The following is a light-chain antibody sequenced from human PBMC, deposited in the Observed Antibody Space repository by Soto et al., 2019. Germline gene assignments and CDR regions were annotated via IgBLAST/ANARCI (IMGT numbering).Light chain of an antibody. CDR1: QSVSSK. V-gene: IGKV3-15*01. CDR2: GAS. CDR3: QEYNNWPRALT. Sequence: EIVMTQSPATLSVSPGERATLSCRASQSVSSKLAWYQQKPGQAPRLLIYGASTRATDIPARFSGSGSGTEFTLTISSLQSEDFAVYYCQEYNNWPRALTFGGGTKVEIK. J-gene: IGKJ4*01.